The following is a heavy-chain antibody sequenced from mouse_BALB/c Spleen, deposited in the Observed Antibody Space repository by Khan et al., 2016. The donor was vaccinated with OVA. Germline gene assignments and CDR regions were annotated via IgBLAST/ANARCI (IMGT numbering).Heavy chain of an antibody. CDR2: ISYSGSN. J-gene: IGHJ4*01. D-gene: IGHD4-1*01. V-gene: IGHV3-2*02. Sequence: EVQLQESGPGLVKPSQSLSLTCTVTGYSITSDYAWNWIRQFPGNKLEWMGYISYSGSNNYNPSLKSRISITRDTSKDPFFLQLKSVTSEDTATYYCASELGRYYALDYWGQGTSVTVSS. CDR1: GYSITSDYA. CDR3: ASELGRYYALDY.